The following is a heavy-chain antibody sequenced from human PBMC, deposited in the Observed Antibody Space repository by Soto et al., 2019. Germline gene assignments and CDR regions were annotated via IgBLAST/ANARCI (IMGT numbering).Heavy chain of an antibody. CDR2: INPSGGST. J-gene: IGHJ4*02. Sequence: ASVKVSCKASGYTFTSYYMHWVRQAPGQGLEWMVIINPSGGSTSYAQKFQGRVTMTRDTSTSTVYMELSSLRSEDTAVYYCARGSWYYDSSGYSPLDYWGQGTLVTVS. CDR3: ARGSWYYDSSGYSPLDY. V-gene: IGHV1-46*01. D-gene: IGHD3-22*01. CDR1: GYTFTSYY.